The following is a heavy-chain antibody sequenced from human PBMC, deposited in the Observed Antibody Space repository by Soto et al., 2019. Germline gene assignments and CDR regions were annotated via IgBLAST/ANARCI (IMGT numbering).Heavy chain of an antibody. Sequence: EVQLVESGGGLIQPGGSLRLSCAASGFSVSASYMNWVRQAPGKGLEWVSLIYSGGGTYYADSVKGRFTISRDNSKNTLYLQMNSLRAEDTAVYYCARQRANDQGDPNDALDIWGQGTMVTVSS. CDR2: IYSGGGT. CDR3: ARQRANDQGDPNDALDI. D-gene: IGHD4-17*01. J-gene: IGHJ3*02. V-gene: IGHV3-53*01. CDR1: GFSVSASY.